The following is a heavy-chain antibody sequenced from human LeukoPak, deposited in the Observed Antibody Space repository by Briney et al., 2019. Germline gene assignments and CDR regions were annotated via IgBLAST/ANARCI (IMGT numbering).Heavy chain of an antibody. D-gene: IGHD2-15*01. J-gene: IGHJ5*02. CDR1: GGTFISYA. V-gene: IGHV1-69*13. CDR3: ARVREGYCSGGSCPNWFDP. Sequence: GASVKVSCKASGGTFISYAISWVRQAPGQGLEWMGGIIPIFGTANYAQKFQGRVTITADESTSTAYMELRSLRSDDTAVYYCARVREGYCSGGSCPNWFDPWGQGTLVTVSS. CDR2: IIPIFGTA.